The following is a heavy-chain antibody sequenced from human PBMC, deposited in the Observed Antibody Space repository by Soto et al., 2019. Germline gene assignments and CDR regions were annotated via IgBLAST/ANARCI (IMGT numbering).Heavy chain of an antibody. Sequence: GGSLRLSCAASGFTFSSYAMNWVRQAPGKGLEWVSSISSSSSYIYYADSVKGRFTISRDNAKNSLFLQLSSLRVEDTAVYYYPRPVGGTDYWGQATLVTVSS. V-gene: IGHV3-21*01. CDR1: GFTFSSYA. D-gene: IGHD1-26*01. J-gene: IGHJ4*02. CDR2: ISSSSSYI. CDR3: PRPVGGTDY.